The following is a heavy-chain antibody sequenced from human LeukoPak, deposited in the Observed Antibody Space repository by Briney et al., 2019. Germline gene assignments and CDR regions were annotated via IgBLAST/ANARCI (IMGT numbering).Heavy chain of an antibody. CDR2: INHSGST. Sequence: SETLSLTCAVYGGSFSGYCWSWIRQPPGKGLEWIGEINHSGSTNYNPSLKSRVTISVDTSKNQFSLKLSSVTAADTAVYYCARAVSDYGSGSYPFDYWGQGTLVTVSS. J-gene: IGHJ4*02. CDR1: GGSFSGYC. V-gene: IGHV4-34*01. CDR3: ARAVSDYGSGSYPFDY. D-gene: IGHD3-10*01.